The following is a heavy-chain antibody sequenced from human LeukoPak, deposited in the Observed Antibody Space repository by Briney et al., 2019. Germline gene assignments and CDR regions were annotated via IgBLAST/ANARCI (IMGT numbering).Heavy chain of an antibody. Sequence: GGSLRLSGAASGFTLSAHWMYWVRQDPGKGLVGVSRINPDGSYTSYADSVKGRFTISRDHAKNTLYLQMDSLRAEDTAVYYCVRDSSLLYWGQGALVIVSS. D-gene: IGHD6-13*01. CDR2: INPDGSYT. CDR3: VRDSSLLY. V-gene: IGHV3-74*01. CDR1: GFTLSAHW. J-gene: IGHJ4*02.